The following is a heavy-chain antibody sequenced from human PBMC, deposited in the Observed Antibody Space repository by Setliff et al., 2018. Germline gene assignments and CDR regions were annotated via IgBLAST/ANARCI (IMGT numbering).Heavy chain of an antibody. V-gene: IGHV3-23*01. Sequence: GGSLRLSCAASGFTFSSYAMSWVRQAPGKGLEWVSAISGSGGSTYYADSVKGRFTISRDNSQNTLYLQMNSLSPEDTALYYCAKRGPYCSGGTCHYYFDYWGQGTLVTVSS. CDR1: GFTFSSYA. CDR2: ISGSGGST. D-gene: IGHD2-15*01. J-gene: IGHJ4*02. CDR3: AKRGPYCSGGTCHYYFDY.